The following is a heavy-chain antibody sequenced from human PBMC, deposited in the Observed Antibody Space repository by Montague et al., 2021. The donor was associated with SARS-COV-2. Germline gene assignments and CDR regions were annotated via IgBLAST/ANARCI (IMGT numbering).Heavy chain of an antibody. Sequence: SETLSLTCTVSGGSISSFYWSWFRQPPGKGLEWIGYISDSGSTNYNPSLTSRVTMSVDTSKNQFSLMVNSLTAADTAVYYCARHYSATLPAVYWGQGTLVTVSS. CDR2: ISDSGST. D-gene: IGHD2-15*01. J-gene: IGHJ4*02. V-gene: IGHV4-59*08. CDR1: GGSISSFY. CDR3: ARHYSATLPAVY.